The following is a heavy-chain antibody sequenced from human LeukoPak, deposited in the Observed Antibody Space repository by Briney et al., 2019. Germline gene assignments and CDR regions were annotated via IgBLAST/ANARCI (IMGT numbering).Heavy chain of an antibody. CDR3: TTESGCGGDCYDY. J-gene: IGHJ4*02. V-gene: IGHV3-48*01. D-gene: IGHD2-21*02. CDR2: ISSSSSTI. CDR1: GFTFSSYY. Sequence: PGGSLRLSCAASGFTFSSYYMNWVRQAPGKGLEWVSYISSSSSTIYYADSVKGRFTISRDNAKNSLYLQMNSLRAEDTAVYYCTTESGCGGDCYDYWGQGTLVTVSS.